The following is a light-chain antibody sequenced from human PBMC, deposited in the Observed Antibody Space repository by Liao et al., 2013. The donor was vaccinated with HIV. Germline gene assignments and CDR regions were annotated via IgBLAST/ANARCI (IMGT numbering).Light chain of an antibody. CDR1: YLGDKY. J-gene: IGLJ2*01. CDR3: QAWDISTHVV. V-gene: IGLV3-1*01. CDR2: QDN. Sequence: SSELTQSPSVSVSPGQTASITCSGDYLGDKYASWYQHKPGQAPMLVIYQDNKRPSGIPERFSGSNSGNTATLTISGTQAIDEADYYCQAWDISTHVVFGGGTKLTVL.